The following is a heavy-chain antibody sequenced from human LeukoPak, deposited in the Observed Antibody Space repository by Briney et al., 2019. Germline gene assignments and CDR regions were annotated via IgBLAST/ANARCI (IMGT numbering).Heavy chain of an antibody. V-gene: IGHV1-18*01. CDR1: GYTFTSYG. Sequence: GASVKVSCKASGYTFTSYGISWVRQAPGQGLEWMGWISAYNGNTNYAQKLQGRVTMTTDTSTGTAYMELRSLRSDDTAVYYCAREESDDYVWGSYRYNQGPFDYWGQGTLVTVSS. CDR2: ISAYNGNT. J-gene: IGHJ4*02. CDR3: AREESDDYVWGSYRYNQGPFDY. D-gene: IGHD3-16*02.